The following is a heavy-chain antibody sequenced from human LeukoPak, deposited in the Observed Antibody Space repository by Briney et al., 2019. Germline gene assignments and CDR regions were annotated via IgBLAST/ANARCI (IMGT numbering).Heavy chain of an antibody. Sequence: SETLSLTCAVYGGSFSGYYWSWIRQPPGKGLEWIGEINHSGSTNYNPSLKSRVTISLDTSKNQFSLKLSSVTAADTAVYYCARGPRYTRPVDYWGQGTLVTVSS. V-gene: IGHV4-34*01. CDR2: INHSGST. J-gene: IGHJ4*02. D-gene: IGHD1-14*01. CDR3: ARGPRYTRPVDY. CDR1: GGSFSGYY.